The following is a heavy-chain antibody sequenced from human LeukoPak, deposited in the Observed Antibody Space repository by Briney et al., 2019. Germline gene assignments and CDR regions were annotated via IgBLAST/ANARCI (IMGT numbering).Heavy chain of an antibody. Sequence: GGSLRLSCSASGFTLRNYWMHWVRQAPGKGLVWVSRIISDGSSTSYADSVKGRFTISRDNAKNTLYLQMNSLRAEDTAVYYCAREGDIYRDAFDIWGQGTMVTVSS. D-gene: IGHD5-12*01. CDR2: IISDGSST. V-gene: IGHV3-74*01. CDR1: GFTLRNYW. J-gene: IGHJ3*02. CDR3: AREGDIYRDAFDI.